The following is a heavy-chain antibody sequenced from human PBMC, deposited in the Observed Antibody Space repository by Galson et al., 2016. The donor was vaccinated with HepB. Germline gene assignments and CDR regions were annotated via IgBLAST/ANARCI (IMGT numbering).Heavy chain of an antibody. CDR3: ARGLAGIDDY. Sequence: SLRLSCAASGFTFSSYWMHWVRLGSGKGLVWVSRINRDGSSTSYADYVKGRFTISRDNAKNTLYLEMNSLRAEDTAVYYCARGLAGIDDYWGQGTLVTVSS. V-gene: IGHV3-74*01. CDR2: INRDGSST. J-gene: IGHJ4*01. D-gene: IGHD6-19*01. CDR1: GFTFSSYW.